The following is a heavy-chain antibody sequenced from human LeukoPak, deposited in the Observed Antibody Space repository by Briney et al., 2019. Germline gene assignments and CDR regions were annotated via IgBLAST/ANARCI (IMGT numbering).Heavy chain of an antibody. Sequence: SETLSLTCAVYGGSFSGYYWSWIRQPPGKGLEWIGEINHSGSTNYNPSLKSRVTISVDTSKNQFSLKLSSVTAADTAVYYCASSLGRVSGFDYWGQGTLVTVSS. J-gene: IGHJ4*02. V-gene: IGHV4-34*01. CDR1: GGSFSGYY. CDR2: INHSGST. D-gene: IGHD7-27*01. CDR3: ASSLGRVSGFDY.